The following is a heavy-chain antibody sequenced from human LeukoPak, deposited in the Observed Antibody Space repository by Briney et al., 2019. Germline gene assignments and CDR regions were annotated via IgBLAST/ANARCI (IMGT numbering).Heavy chain of an antibody. D-gene: IGHD2-21*02. J-gene: IGHJ4*02. CDR1: GYTFSDYY. V-gene: IGHV1-2*02. Sequence: ASVKVSCKASGYTFSDYYIHWLRQAPGQGLEWMGWIKPNGGVTNSARNFQGRITMTRDTSISTAFMELSSLRSDDTAVYYCARPSYCGAGCYYYFDYWGQGTLVTVSS. CDR3: ARPSYCGAGCYYYFDY. CDR2: IKPNGGVT.